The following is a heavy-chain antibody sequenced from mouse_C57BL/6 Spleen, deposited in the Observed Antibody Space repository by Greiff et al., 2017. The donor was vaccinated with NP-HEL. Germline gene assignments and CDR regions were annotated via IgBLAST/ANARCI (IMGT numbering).Heavy chain of an antibody. D-gene: IGHD2-4*01. CDR3: ARSGDYDGGGFAY. J-gene: IGHJ3*01. Sequence: LVEPGASVKISCKASGYSFTGYYMHWVKQSHGNILDWIGYIYPYNGVSSYNQKFKGKATLTVDKSSSTAYMELRSLTSEDSAVYYCARSGDYDGGGFAYWGQGTLVTVSA. V-gene: IGHV1-31*01. CDR2: IYPYNGVS. CDR1: GYSFTGYY.